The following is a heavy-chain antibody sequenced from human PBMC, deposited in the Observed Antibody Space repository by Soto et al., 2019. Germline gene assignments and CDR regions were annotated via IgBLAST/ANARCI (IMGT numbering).Heavy chain of an antibody. Sequence: QVQLQESGPGLVKPSQTLSLTCTVSGGSISSGGYYWSWIRQHPGKGLEWIGYIYYSGSTYYNPSLKSRVTISVDTSKNQFSLKLSSVTAADTAVYYCARGGIGMGDIVVVPAAPPLDYWGQGTLVTVSS. CDR1: GGSISSGGYY. CDR2: IYYSGST. D-gene: IGHD2-2*01. CDR3: ARGGIGMGDIVVVPAAPPLDY. J-gene: IGHJ4*02. V-gene: IGHV4-31*03.